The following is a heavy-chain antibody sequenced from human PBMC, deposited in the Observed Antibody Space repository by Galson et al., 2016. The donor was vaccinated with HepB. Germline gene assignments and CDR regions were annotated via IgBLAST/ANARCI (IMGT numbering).Heavy chain of an antibody. D-gene: IGHD1-14*01. CDR2: IYYRLRA. CDR1: GASISSDNW. V-gene: IGHV4-4*02. J-gene: IGHJ3*02. CDR3: ATHRRNPQGWAFDI. Sequence: ATLSLTCAVSGASISSDNWWNWVRQSPGKGLEWIGEIYYRLRANYNPSLKSRAIISVDESKNQFSLRLSSVTAADTAVYYCATHRRNPQGWAFDIWGQGTMVTVSS.